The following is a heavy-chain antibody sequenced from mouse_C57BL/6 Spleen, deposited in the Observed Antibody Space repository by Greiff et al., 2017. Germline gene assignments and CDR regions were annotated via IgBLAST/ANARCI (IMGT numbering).Heavy chain of an antibody. CDR1: GYTFTDYY. CDR2: IYPGSGNT. V-gene: IGHV1-76*01. D-gene: IGHD2-4*01. Sequence: QVQLKQSGAELVRPGASVKLSCKASGYTFTDYYINWVKQRPGQGLEWIARIYPGSGNTYYNEKFKGKATLTAEKSSSTAYMQLSSLTSEDSAVYFCARDDYDEEWFAYWGQGTLVTVSA. J-gene: IGHJ3*01. CDR3: ARDDYDEEWFAY.